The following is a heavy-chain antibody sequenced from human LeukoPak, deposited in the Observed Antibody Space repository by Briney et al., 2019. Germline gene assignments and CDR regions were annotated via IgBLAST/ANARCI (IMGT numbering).Heavy chain of an antibody. CDR1: GGSISSYY. J-gene: IGHJ4*02. V-gene: IGHV4-4*07. D-gene: IGHD3-22*01. CDR3: ARAGYYYDGSGYYYADY. CDR2: IYTSGST. Sequence: SETLSLTCTVSGGSISSYYWSWIRQPAGKGLEWIGRIYTSGSTNYNPSLKSRVTMSVDTSKNQSSLKLSSVTAADTAVYYCARAGYYYDGSGYYYADYWGQGTLVTVSS.